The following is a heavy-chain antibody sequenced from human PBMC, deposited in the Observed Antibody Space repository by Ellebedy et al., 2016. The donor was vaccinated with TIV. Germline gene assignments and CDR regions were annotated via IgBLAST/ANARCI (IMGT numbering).Heavy chain of an antibody. J-gene: IGHJ2*01. CDR3: ARAAAAGFFWYFDP. CDR2: INTNTGNP. Sequence: AASVKVSCKASGYSFINYAMNWVRQAPGQGLEWMGWINTNTGNPTYAQGFTGRFVFSLDTSVSTAYLHISSLKAEDTAIYYCARAAAAGFFWYFDPWGRGTLVTVSS. CDR1: GYSFINYA. V-gene: IGHV7-4-1*02. D-gene: IGHD6-13*01.